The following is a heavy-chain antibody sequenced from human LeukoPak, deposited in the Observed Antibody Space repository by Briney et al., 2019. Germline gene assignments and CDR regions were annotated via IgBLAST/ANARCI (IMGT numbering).Heavy chain of an antibody. V-gene: IGHV4-34*01. D-gene: IGHD4-17*01. J-gene: IGHJ4*02. CDR1: GGSFSGYY. CDR2: INHSGST. CDR3: ARSYYGDYVFDFDY. Sequence: SETLSLTCAVYGGSFSGYYWSWIRQPPGKGLEWIGEINHSGSTNYNPSLKSRVTISVDTSKNQFSLKLSSVTAADTALYYCARSYYGDYVFDFDYWGQGTLVTVSS.